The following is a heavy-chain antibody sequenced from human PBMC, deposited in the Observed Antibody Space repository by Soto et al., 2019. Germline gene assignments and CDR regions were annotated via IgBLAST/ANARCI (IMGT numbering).Heavy chain of an antibody. CDR3: ARDKITGLFDY. CDR1: GGSFSGYY. J-gene: IGHJ4*02. D-gene: IGHD2-8*02. Sequence: QVQLQQWGAGLLKPSETLSLTCAVYGGSFSGYYWTWIRQPPGTGLERIGEINHSGSTNYNPSLKSRVTISVDTSKNQCSLKLTSVTAADTAVYYCARDKITGLFDYWGQGTLVTVSS. V-gene: IGHV4-34*01. CDR2: INHSGST.